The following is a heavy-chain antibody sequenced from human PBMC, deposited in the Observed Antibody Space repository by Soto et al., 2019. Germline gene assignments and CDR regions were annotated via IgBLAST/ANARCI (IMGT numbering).Heavy chain of an antibody. CDR1: GYTFSNYA. V-gene: IGHV1-18*01. Sequence: QVQLVQSGGELKKPGASVKVSCQAFGYTFSNYAISWLRQAPGQGPEWMGWISAYSGMTDYAPKFQDRLTLTTDTSTSTAYMELRNLRSDDTAVYYCTKDEPRWLHGPFDYWGQGTLVTVSS. D-gene: IGHD5-18*01. CDR3: TKDEPRWLHGPFDY. J-gene: IGHJ4*02. CDR2: ISAYSGMT.